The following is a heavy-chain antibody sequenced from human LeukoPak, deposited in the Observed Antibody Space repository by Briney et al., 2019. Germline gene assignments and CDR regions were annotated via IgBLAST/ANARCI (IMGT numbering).Heavy chain of an antibody. J-gene: IGHJ6*03. V-gene: IGHV3-23*01. CDR2: ISGSGGST. D-gene: IGHD1-26*01. Sequence: GVSLRLSCAASGFTFSSYAMSWVRQSPGKGLEWVSAISGSGGSTYYADSVKGRFTISRDNSKNTLYLQMNSLRAEDTAVYYCAKRLRPSGSYYDYYYYMDVWGKGTTVTVSS. CDR1: GFTFSSYA. CDR3: AKRLRPSGSYYDYYYYMDV.